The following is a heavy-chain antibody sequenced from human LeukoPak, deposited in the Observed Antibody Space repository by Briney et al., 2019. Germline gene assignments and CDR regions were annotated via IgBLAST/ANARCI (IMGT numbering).Heavy chain of an antibody. V-gene: IGHV3-23*01. CDR2: VSGHGDTT. Sequence: GGSLRLSCAASGFSFTDYAMSWARQPPGKGLEWVSAVSGHGDTTDYVDSVKGRFTISRDNSRNTVHLQIDSLGIEDTGVYYCARGSTAAAPGWVYWGHGTLVTVSS. J-gene: IGHJ4*01. D-gene: IGHD6-19*01. CDR1: GFSFTDYA. CDR3: ARGSTAAAPGWVY.